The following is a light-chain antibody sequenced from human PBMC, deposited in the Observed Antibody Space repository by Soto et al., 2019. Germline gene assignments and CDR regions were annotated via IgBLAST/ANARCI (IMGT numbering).Light chain of an antibody. CDR2: KAS. CDR3: QQYNSYSPT. Sequence: DIQMTQSPSTLSASVGDRVTITCRASQSISVWLAWYQQKAGKAPNLLIYKASRLESGVPSRFSGSGSETEFTLTISGLQPGDSAPYYYQQYNSYSPTFGQGTKVEVK. V-gene: IGKV1-5*03. CDR1: QSISVW. J-gene: IGKJ1*01.